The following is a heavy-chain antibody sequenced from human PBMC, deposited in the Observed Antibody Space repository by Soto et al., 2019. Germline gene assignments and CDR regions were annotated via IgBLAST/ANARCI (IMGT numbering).Heavy chain of an antibody. CDR1: GDSVRSYY. CDR2: INHSGST. D-gene: IGHD6-13*01. Sequence: SETLSLTCTVSGDSVRSYYWSWIRQPPGKGLEWIGEINHSGSTNYNPSLKSRVTISVDTSKNQFSLKLSSVTAADTAVYYCARGFTGYSSSWYRLFYYYGMDVWGQGTTVTVSS. CDR3: ARGFTGYSSSWYRLFYYYGMDV. J-gene: IGHJ6*02. V-gene: IGHV4-34*01.